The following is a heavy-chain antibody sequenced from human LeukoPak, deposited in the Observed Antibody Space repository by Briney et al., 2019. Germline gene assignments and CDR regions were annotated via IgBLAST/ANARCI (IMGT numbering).Heavy chain of an antibody. V-gene: IGHV1-24*01. D-gene: IGHD3-10*01. CDR2: FDPEDGET. CDR3: ATAAFRITMVRGVYDY. CDR1: GYTLTELS. Sequence: ASVKVSCKVSGYTLTELSMHWVRQAPGKGLEWMGGFDPEDGETIYAQKFQGRVTMTEDASTDTAYMELSSLRSEDTAVYYCATAAFRITMVRGVYDYWGQGTLVTVSS. J-gene: IGHJ4*02.